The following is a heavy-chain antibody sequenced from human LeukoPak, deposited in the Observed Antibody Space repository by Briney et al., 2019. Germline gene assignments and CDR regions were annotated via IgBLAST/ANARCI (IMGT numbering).Heavy chain of an antibody. V-gene: IGHV3-7*01. CDR3: GVVY. J-gene: IGHJ4*02. CDR2: IREDGSEK. Sequence: GGSLRLSCAASGFTFSRYWMNWVRQAPGKGLEWVANIREDGSEKYYVDSVKGRFTISRDNTKNLLYLEMSSLRAEDTAVYYCGVVYWGRGTLVTVSS. CDR1: GFTFSRYW.